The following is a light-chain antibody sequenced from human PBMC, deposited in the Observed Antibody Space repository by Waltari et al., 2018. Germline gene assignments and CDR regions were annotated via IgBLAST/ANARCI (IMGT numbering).Light chain of an antibody. J-gene: IGLJ2*01. Sequence: QSALTQPASVSASPGQSITISCTGTSGDIGGSVFASSYQHHPGRAPKVLIFDVNHRPSGISDRFSGSKSGNTASLTISWLQAEDDADYYCSSPSTNNVVVFGGGTKVTVL. CDR3: SSPSTNNVVV. CDR1: SGDIGGSVF. CDR2: DVN. V-gene: IGLV2-14*01.